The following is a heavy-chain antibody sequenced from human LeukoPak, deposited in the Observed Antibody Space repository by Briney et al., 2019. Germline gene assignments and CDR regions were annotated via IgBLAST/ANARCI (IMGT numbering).Heavy chain of an antibody. CDR2: IIPIFGTA. CDR1: GGTFSSYA. J-gene: IGHJ6*03. D-gene: IGHD2-2*01. CDR3: ARSSGYCSSTSCYRRDYYYYYYMDV. Sequence: GASVKVSCKASGGTFSSYAISWVRQAPGQGLEWMGGIIPIFGTANYAQKFQGRVTITTDESPSTAYMEVSSLRSEGTAVYYCARSSGYCSSTSCYRRDYYYYYYMDVGGKGTTFTVSS. V-gene: IGHV1-69*05.